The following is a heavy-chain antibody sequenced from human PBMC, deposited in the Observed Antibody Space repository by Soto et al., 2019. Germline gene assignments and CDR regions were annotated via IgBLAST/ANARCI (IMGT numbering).Heavy chain of an antibody. CDR2: IYPGDSDT. Sequence: PGESLKISCKGSGYSFTSYWIGWVRQMPGKGLEWMGIIYPGDSDTRYSPSFQGQVTISADKSISTAYLQWSSLKASDTAMYYCARGALEWLLSNLFDPWGQGTLVPVSS. V-gene: IGHV5-51*01. J-gene: IGHJ5*02. D-gene: IGHD3-3*01. CDR3: ARGALEWLLSNLFDP. CDR1: GYSFTSYW.